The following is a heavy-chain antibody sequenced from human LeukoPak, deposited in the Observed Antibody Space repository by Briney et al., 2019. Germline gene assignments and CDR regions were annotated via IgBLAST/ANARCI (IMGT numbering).Heavy chain of an antibody. J-gene: IGHJ6*03. Sequence: SETLSLTCTVSGGSISSYYWSWIRQPPGKGLEWIGYIYYSGSTNYNPSLKSRVTISVDTSRNQFSLKLSSVTAADTAVYYCTRGSIAYYYMDVWGKGTTVTISS. CDR3: TRGSIAYYYMDV. V-gene: IGHV4-59*01. D-gene: IGHD3-22*01. CDR1: GGSISSYY. CDR2: IYYSGST.